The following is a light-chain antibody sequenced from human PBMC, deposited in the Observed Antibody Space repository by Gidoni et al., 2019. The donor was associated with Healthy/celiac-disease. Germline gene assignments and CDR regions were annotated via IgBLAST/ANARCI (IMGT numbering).Light chain of an antibody. CDR3: QQRSNWHRLT. Sequence: VLPQSPATLSLSPGERATLSCRASQRVSSYLAWYQQKPGQAPRRLIYEASNGATGIPARCSGSGSGTDFTLTISSLEPEDFAVYYCQQRSNWHRLTFGGXTKVEIK. V-gene: IGKV3-11*01. J-gene: IGKJ4*01. CDR2: EAS. CDR1: QRVSSY.